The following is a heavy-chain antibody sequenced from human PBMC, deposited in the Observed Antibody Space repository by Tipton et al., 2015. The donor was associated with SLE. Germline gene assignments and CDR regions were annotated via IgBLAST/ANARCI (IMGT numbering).Heavy chain of an antibody. CDR2: IYFTGST. CDR1: GGSISSHY. V-gene: IGHV4-59*11. D-gene: IGHD3-10*01. CDR3: AREGSYSFYY. J-gene: IGHJ4*02. Sequence: TLSLTCTVSGGSISSHYWSWIRQPPGKGLEWIGYIYFTGSTNYNPSLKSRVTISVDMSKNQFSLKLSSVTAADTAVYYCAREGSYSFYYWGQGTLVTVSS.